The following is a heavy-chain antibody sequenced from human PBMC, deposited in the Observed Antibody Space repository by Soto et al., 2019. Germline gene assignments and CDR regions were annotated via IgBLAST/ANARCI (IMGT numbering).Heavy chain of an antibody. D-gene: IGHD3-10*01. CDR1: GGSISSSSYY. V-gene: IGHV4-39*07. Sequence: SETLSLTCTVSGGSISSSSYYWGWIRQPPGKGLEWIGSIYYSGSTNYNHSLKSRVTISVDTSKNQFSLKLSSVTAADTAVYYCARVWGGAFDIWGQGTMVTVSS. J-gene: IGHJ3*02. CDR3: ARVWGGAFDI. CDR2: IYYSGST.